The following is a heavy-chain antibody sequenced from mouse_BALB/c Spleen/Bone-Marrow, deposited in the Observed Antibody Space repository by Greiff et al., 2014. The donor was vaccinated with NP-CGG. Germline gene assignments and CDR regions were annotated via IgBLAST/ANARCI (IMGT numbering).Heavy chain of an antibody. V-gene: IGHV4-1*02. D-gene: IGHD2-1*01. CDR3: ASLYYGNYDYAMDY. CDR1: GFDFSRFW. J-gene: IGHJ4*01. CDR2: INPDSSTI. Sequence: EVKLQESGGGLVQPGGSLKLSCAASGFDFSRFWMSWVRQAQGKGLEWIGEINPDSSTINYTPSLKDKFIISRDNAKNTLYLQMSKVNAEDIAIYYCASLYYGNYDYAMDYWGQGTSVTVSA.